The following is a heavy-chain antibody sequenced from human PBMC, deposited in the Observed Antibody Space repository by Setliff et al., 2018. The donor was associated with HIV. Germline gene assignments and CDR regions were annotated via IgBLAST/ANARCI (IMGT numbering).Heavy chain of an antibody. CDR3: ARLMYSSGPGSFDY. J-gene: IGHJ4*02. D-gene: IGHD6-19*01. CDR1: GFTFSSFW. Sequence: GGSLRLSCAASGFTFSSFWMSWVRQAPGKGLEWVANIDQDGSENYYADSVKGRFTISRDNAKNSLYLQMNSLRAEDTAVYYCARLMYSSGPGSFDYWGQGTLVTVS. V-gene: IGHV3-7*04. CDR2: IDQDGSEN.